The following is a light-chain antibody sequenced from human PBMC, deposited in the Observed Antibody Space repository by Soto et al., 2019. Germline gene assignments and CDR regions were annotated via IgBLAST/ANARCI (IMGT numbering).Light chain of an antibody. CDR2: GAS. Sequence: EVVFSQSPGTVSLSTGERATLSCRASHSFSISYLSWSHQKPGQAPRLLIYGASSRATGIPDRFSGSGSGTDFTLTISRLEPEDFAVYYCQQYGSSPITFGQRTRLQIK. V-gene: IGKV3-20*01. CDR3: QQYGSSPIT. CDR1: HSFSISY. J-gene: IGKJ5*01.